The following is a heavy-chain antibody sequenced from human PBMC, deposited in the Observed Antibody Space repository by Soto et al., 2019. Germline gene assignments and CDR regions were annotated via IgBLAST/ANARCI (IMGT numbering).Heavy chain of an antibody. CDR2: ISAYNGNT. CDR1: GYTFTSYG. CDR3: ARATYYDFWSGCYNPTYYYGMDV. V-gene: IGHV1-18*01. J-gene: IGHJ6*01. Sequence: ASVKVSGKASGYTFTSYGISWVRQAPGQGLEWMGWISAYNGNTNYAQKLQGRVTMTTDTSTSTAYMELRSLRSDDTVVYYCARATYYDFWSGCYNPTYYYGMDVWGQGTTVTVSS. D-gene: IGHD3-3*01.